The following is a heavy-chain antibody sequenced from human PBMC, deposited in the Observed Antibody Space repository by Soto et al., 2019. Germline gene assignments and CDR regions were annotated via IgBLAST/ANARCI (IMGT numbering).Heavy chain of an antibody. Sequence: QVQLVQSGAEVKKPGASVKVSCQASGYTFTSYGISWVRQAPGQGLEWMGWISAYNGTTNYAQKLQGRVTMTTDTPTRTAYMEMRSLRSDDTAVYYCARYQYNWTYKLFWFDPWGQGTLVTVSS. CDR1: GYTFTSYG. CDR2: ISAYNGTT. J-gene: IGHJ5*02. V-gene: IGHV1-18*01. CDR3: ARYQYNWTYKLFWFDP. D-gene: IGHD1-7*01.